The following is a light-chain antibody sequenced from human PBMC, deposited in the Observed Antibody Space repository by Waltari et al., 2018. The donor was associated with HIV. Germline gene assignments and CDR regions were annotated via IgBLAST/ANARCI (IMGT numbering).Light chain of an antibody. J-gene: IGKJ4*01. CDR1: QDISNS. V-gene: IGKV1-NL1*01. CDR2: GAF. CDR3: QQYYGVPLT. Sequence: DIQMTQSPSSLSASIGDTVSIPCRASQDISNSVSWFQQQPGKVTKLLVHGAFILQRGVPSRFSGSGSGTDYTLTISGLQAEDFATYFCQQYYGVPLTFGGGTRVDI.